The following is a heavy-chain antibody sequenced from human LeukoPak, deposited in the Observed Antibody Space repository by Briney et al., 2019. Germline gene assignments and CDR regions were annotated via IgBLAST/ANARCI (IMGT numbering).Heavy chain of an antibody. D-gene: IGHD6-6*01. CDR3: ARAFKAARPYFDY. CDR2: INSDGSST. CDR1: GFTFSDYY. Sequence: GGSLRLSCAASGFTFSDYYMSWIRQAPGKGLVWVSRINSDGSSTSYADSVKGRFTISRDNAKNTLYLQMNSLRAEDTAVYYCARAFKAARPYFDYWGQGTLVTVSS. J-gene: IGHJ4*02. V-gene: IGHV3-74*01.